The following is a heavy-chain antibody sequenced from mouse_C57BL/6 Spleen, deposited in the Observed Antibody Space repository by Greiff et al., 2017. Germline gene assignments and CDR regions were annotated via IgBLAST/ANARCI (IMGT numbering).Heavy chain of an antibody. Sequence: QVQLQQSGAELVRPGASVTLSCKASGYTFTDYEMHWVKQTPVHGLEWIGAIDPETGGTAYNQKFKGKAILTADKSSSTAYMELRSLTSEDSAVYYCTRGGGNYFYFDYWGQGTTRTVSS. V-gene: IGHV1-15*01. D-gene: IGHD1-1*02. J-gene: IGHJ2*01. CDR2: IDPETGGT. CDR3: TRGGGNYFYFDY. CDR1: GYTFTDYE.